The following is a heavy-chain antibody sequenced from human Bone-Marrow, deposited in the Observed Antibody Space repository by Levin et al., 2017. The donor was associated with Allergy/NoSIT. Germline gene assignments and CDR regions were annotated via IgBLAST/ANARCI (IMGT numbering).Heavy chain of an antibody. Sequence: SETLSLTCAVYGGSFSGYYWSWIRQPPGKGLEWIGEINHSGSTNYNPSLKSRVTISVDTSKNQFSLMLSSVTAADTAVYYCARVSVWYSLYNWFDPWGQGTLVTVSS. J-gene: IGHJ5*02. CDR1: GGSFSGYY. CDR3: ARVSVWYSLYNWFDP. CDR2: INHSGST. D-gene: IGHD6-13*01. V-gene: IGHV4-34*01.